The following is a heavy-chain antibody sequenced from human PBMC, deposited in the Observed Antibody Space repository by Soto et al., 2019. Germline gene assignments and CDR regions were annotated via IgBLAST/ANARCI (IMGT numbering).Heavy chain of an antibody. CDR3: AKDLGGGWYDTSEVGYDYYYYGMDV. Sequence: GGSLRLSCAASGFTFTSYGMHWVRQAPGKGLEWVAVMSYHGSNQYYADSVKGRFTISRDNSKNTLSLHMNSLRAEDTAVYYCAKDLGGGWYDTSEVGYDYYYYGMDVWGQGTTVTVSS. CDR2: MSYHGSNQ. V-gene: IGHV3-30*18. J-gene: IGHJ6*02. CDR1: GFTFTSYG. D-gene: IGHD3-22*01.